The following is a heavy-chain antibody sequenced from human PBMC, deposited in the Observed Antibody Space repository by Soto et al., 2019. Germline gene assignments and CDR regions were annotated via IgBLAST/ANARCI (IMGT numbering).Heavy chain of an antibody. D-gene: IGHD3-10*01. CDR3: AKAGACGSGSLLDY. V-gene: IGHV3-9*01. CDR2: ISWNSGSI. Sequence: GGSLRLSCAASGFIFEDYAMHWFRQAPGRGLQWVSGISWNSGSIGYADSVKGRFIISRDDAKNSLYLQMSSLRAEDTALYYCAKAGACGSGSLLDYWGQGTLVIVSS. J-gene: IGHJ4*02. CDR1: GFIFEDYA.